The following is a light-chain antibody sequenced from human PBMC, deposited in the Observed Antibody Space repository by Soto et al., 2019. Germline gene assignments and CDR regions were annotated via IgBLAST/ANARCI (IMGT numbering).Light chain of an antibody. CDR2: GAS. V-gene: IGKV3-20*01. CDR3: QLLET. Sequence: EVVFTQSPGTLSLSPGERATLSCRVSQSISSTYLTWYQQKPGQAPRLLIYGASNRATGVPDRFSASGSGTDFTLXINRLDPEDFAVYYCQLLETFGQGTKVDIK. J-gene: IGKJ1*01. CDR1: QSISSTY.